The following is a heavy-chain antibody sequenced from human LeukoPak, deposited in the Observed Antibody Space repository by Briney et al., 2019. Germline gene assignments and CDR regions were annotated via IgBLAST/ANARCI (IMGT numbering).Heavy chain of an antibody. CDR3: ARGRYCSGGTCLPRFDY. Sequence: PGGSLRLSRAASGFTFRRYAMHWVRQAPGKGLEWAAVISFDGSNKYYADSVKGRFNISRDNSRNTLYLEMNSLRDDDTAVYYCARGRYCSGGTCLPRFDYWGQGALVTVSS. CDR2: ISFDGSNK. CDR1: GFTFRRYA. J-gene: IGHJ4*02. D-gene: IGHD2-15*01. V-gene: IGHV3-30*01.